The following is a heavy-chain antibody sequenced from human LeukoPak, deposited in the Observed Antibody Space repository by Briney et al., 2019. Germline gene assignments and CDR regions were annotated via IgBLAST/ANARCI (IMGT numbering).Heavy chain of an antibody. J-gene: IGHJ4*02. CDR3: ARQDGSGSQFDY. V-gene: IGHV4-39*01. CDR1: GGSISSSSYY. D-gene: IGHD3-10*01. Sequence: SETLSLTCTVSGGSISSSSYYWGWIRQPPGKGLEWIVSIYYSGSTYYNPSLKSRVTISVNTSKNQFSLKLSSVTAADTAVYYCARQDGSGSQFDYWGQGTLVTVSS. CDR2: IYYSGST.